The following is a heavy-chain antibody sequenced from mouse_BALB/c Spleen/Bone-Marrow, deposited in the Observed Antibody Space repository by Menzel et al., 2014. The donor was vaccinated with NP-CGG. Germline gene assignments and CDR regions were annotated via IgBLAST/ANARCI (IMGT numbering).Heavy chain of an antibody. Sequence: VQLQQSGAELVRPGSSVKISCEFSGYVFSTYWINWVKQRPGQGLEWIGQIYPGDGDTDYNGKFKDKATLTADKSSNTAYMQLSSLTSEDSAVYFCARGGISVDYWGQGTTLTVSS. CDR3: ARGGISVDY. J-gene: IGHJ2*01. CDR2: IYPGDGDT. V-gene: IGHV1-80*01. CDR1: GYVFSTYW.